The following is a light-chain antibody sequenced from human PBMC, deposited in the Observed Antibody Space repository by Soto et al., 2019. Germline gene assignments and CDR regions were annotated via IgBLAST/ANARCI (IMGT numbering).Light chain of an antibody. CDR1: QDITNY. J-gene: IGKJ4*01. V-gene: IGKV1-33*01. Sequence: DIQMTQSPSSLSASVGDRVTITCQASQDITNYLNWCQQKPGKAPNRLIYDASNLETGVPSRFSGRECGTDFTFTISSLQPEDIATSKDHNLPPLPFGGGTKMEIE. CDR2: DAS. CDR3: HNLPPLP.